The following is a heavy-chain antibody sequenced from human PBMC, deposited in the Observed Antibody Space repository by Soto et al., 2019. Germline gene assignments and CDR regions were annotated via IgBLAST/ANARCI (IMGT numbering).Heavy chain of an antibody. D-gene: IGHD6-13*01. V-gene: IGHV3-53*01. Sequence: EVQLVESGGGLIQPGGSLRLSCAVSGFTVSNPYMSWVRQAPGKGLEWISVIGGSGGYKSYADSVKGRFTISRDNSKNTLYLQMESLGAEDTAVYYCAKDAAMVSSTFNYFDYWGQGTLVAVSS. CDR1: GFTVSNPY. J-gene: IGHJ4*02. CDR3: AKDAAMVSSTFNYFDY. CDR2: IGGSGGYK.